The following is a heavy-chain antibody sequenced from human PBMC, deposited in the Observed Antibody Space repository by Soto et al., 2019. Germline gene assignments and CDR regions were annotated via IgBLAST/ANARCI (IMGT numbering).Heavy chain of an antibody. V-gene: IGHV1-69*01. CDR3: AVGGRYPKSSYYCVMDV. J-gene: IGHJ6*02. CDR2: SLPIFGTS. CDR1: GGTISTYS. D-gene: IGHD1-20*01. Sequence: QVQLVQSGAEVKKPGSSVKVSCKASGGTISTYSISWVRQAPGQGLEWMGGSLPIFGTSHFAQNFQGRVTITADESTSTAYMEVSRLRSDDTAVDYCAVGGRYPKSSYYCVMDVWGQGTTVTVSS.